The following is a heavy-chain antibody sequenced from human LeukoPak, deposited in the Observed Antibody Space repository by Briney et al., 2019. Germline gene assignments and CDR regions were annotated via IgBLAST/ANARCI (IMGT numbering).Heavy chain of an antibody. J-gene: IGHJ4*02. CDR2: LYHSGST. D-gene: IGHD2-2*02. CDR1: GYFISDGYY. CDR3: ATDPTGYCSTASCYTAY. V-gene: IGHV4-38-2*02. Sequence: SETLSLTCTVSGYFISDGYYWGWIRLPPGKGLEWIGSLYHSGSTYYNPSLRSRVTISLDTSKNQFSLKLSSVTAADTAVYYCATDPTGYCSTASCYTAYWGQGTLVTVSS.